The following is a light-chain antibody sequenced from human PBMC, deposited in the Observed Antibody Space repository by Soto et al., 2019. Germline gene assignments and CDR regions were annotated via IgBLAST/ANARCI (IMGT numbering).Light chain of an antibody. Sequence: AIRMTQSAASLSASTGDRVTITCRASQGISSYLAWYQQKPGKAPKLLIYAASTLQSGVPSRFSGSGYGTDFNLTISCLQSEDFATYYCQQYYSYPHTFGGGTKVDIK. V-gene: IGKV1-8*01. CDR2: AAS. CDR1: QGISSY. CDR3: QQYYSYPHT. J-gene: IGKJ4*01.